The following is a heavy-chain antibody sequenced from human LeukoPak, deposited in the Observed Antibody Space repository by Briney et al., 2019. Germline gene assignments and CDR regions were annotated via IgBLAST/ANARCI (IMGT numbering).Heavy chain of an antibody. CDR2: ISANNGNT. J-gene: IGHJ5*02. CDR3: ATAWELGPDGVYES. D-gene: IGHD1-26*01. V-gene: IGHV1-18*01. Sequence: VASVKVSCKASSYNFANYDITWVRQAPGQGLEWMGWISANNGNTNLVQKLHGRINMTTDTSRRTAYMELRSLRSDDTAVYFCATAWELGPDGVYESWGQGTLVTVSS. CDR1: SYNFANYD.